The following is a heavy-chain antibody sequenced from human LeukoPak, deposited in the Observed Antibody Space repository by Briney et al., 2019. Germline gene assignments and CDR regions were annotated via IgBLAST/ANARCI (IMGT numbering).Heavy chain of an antibody. CDR3: ARVAAGGSYYGVDV. Sequence: SEPLSLTCTVSGGSISSNYWSWIRQRPGAGLEWIGDFYYSGSTSYSPSLNSRVTISLDTSKSQFSLNLTSVTAADTAVYHCARVAAGGSYYGVDVRGQGTTVTVS. CDR2: FYYSGST. D-gene: IGHD6-13*01. J-gene: IGHJ6*02. V-gene: IGHV4-59*01. CDR1: GGSISSNY.